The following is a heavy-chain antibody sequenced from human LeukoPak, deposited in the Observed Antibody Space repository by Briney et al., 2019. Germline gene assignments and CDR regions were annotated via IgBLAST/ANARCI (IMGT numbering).Heavy chain of an antibody. V-gene: IGHV3-64*01. J-gene: IGHJ6*03. D-gene: IGHD4-17*01. CDR1: EFTFSNYA. CDR2: ISGDGDST. CDR3: ARYRDYYMDV. Sequence: GGSLRLSCAASEFTFSNYAMHWVRQAPGKGLEYVSAISGDGDSTYYANSVKVGFTISRDNSKNTLYLQMGSLRAEDTAVYYCARYRDYYMDVWGKGTTVTVSS.